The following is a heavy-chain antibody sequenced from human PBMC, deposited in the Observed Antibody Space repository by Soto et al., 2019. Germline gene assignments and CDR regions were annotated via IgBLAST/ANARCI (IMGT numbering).Heavy chain of an antibody. D-gene: IGHD2-2*01. CDR1: GGSFSGYY. Sequence: SETLSLTCAVYGGSFSGYYWSWIRQPPGKGLEWIGEINHSGSTNYNPSLKSRVTISVDTSKNQFSLKLSSVTAADTAVYYCARGHCSSTSCLRTNWFDPWGQGTLVTVPS. CDR2: INHSGST. J-gene: IGHJ5*02. V-gene: IGHV4-34*01. CDR3: ARGHCSSTSCLRTNWFDP.